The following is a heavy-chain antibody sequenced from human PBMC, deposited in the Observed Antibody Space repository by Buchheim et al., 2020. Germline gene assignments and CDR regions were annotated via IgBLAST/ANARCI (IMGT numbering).Heavy chain of an antibody. V-gene: IGHV3-7*01. CDR2: VNQDGSGQ. CDR3: ARVSDSSWGKF. J-gene: IGHJ4*02. Sequence: EVQLVESGGALVQPGGSLRLSCATSGFTFTNYGMRWVRQAPGKGLEWVASVNQDGSGQYYVDSVKGRVTISRDNAKNSVYLQMNSLRAEDTAVYYCARVSDSSWGKFWGQGTL. CDR1: GFTFTNYG. D-gene: IGHD7-27*01.